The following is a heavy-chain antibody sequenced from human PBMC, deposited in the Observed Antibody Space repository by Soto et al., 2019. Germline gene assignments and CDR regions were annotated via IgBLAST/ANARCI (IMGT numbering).Heavy chain of an antibody. Sequence: QVQLVQSGAEVKKPGASVKVSCKASGYTFTSYYMHWVRQAPGQGLEWMGIINPSGGSTSYAQKFQGRVTMTRDTSTSTVYMELSSLRSEDTAVYYCASADTAMVAFDYWGQGTLVTVSS. V-gene: IGHV1-46*01. CDR1: GYTFTSYY. J-gene: IGHJ4*02. D-gene: IGHD5-18*01. CDR3: ASADTAMVAFDY. CDR2: INPSGGST.